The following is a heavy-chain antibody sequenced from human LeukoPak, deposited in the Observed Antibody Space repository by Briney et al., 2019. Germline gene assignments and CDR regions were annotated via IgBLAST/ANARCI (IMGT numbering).Heavy chain of an antibody. J-gene: IGHJ6*03. CDR2: IIPIFGTA. CDR3: ARATGYLHYYYYYMDV. CDR1: GGTFSSYA. V-gene: IGHV1-69*13. D-gene: IGHD3-9*01. Sequence: SVKVSCKASGGTFSSYAISWVRQAPGQGLEWMGGIIPIFGTANYAQKFQGRVTITADESTSTAYMELSSLRSEDTAVYYCARATGYLHYYYYYMDVWGKGTTVTISS.